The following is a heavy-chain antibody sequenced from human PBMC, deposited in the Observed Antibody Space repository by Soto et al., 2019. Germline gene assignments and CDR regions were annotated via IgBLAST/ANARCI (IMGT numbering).Heavy chain of an antibody. CDR1: GFSLSTGGVG. J-gene: IGHJ6*02. CDR3: AHSRCGGDCLRSYSSHYYYGMDV. V-gene: IGHV2-5*02. CDR2: IYWEDDK. Sequence: QITLKESGPTLVKPTQTLTLTCTFSGFSLSTGGVGVGWIRQPPGKALEWLALIYWEDDKRYSPSLTSRLTVVLTMTNMDPVDTATYYCAHSRCGGDCLRSYSSHYYYGMDVWGQGTTVTVSS. D-gene: IGHD2-21*02.